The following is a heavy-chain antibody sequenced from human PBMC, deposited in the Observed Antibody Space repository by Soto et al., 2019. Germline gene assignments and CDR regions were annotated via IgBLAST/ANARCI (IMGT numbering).Heavy chain of an antibody. J-gene: IGHJ6*02. CDR2: IDPSDSYT. CDR3: ARLMPELHYYYGMDV. D-gene: IGHD1-26*01. Sequence: GESLKISCKGSGYSFTSYWISWVRQMPGKGLEWMGRIDPSDSYTNYSPSFQGHVTISADKSISTAYLQWSSLKASDTAMYYCARLMPELHYYYGMDVWGQGTTVTVSS. CDR1: GYSFTSYW. V-gene: IGHV5-10-1*01.